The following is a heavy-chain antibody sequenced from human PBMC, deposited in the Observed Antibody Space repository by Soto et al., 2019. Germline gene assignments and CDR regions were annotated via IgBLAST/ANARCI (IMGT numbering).Heavy chain of an antibody. V-gene: IGHV1-18*01. CDR1: GYTFTSYG. J-gene: IGHJ4*02. D-gene: IGHD2-21*01. CDR3: ARDVAYALIDG. CDR2: INAYNGNT. Sequence: QVQLVQSGGEVKKPGASVKVSCKASGYTFTSYGISWVRQAPGQGLEWMGWINAYNGNTNYAQMVQGRVTMTTDTSTSTAYMELRSLRSVDTAVYYCARDVAYALIDGWCQGTLVTVSS.